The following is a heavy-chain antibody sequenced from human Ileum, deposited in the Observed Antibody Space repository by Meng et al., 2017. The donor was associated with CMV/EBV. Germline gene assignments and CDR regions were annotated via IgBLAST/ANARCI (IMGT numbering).Heavy chain of an antibody. V-gene: IGHV5-51*01. CDR3: ARSDIRGDAFDI. CDR2: IWPGDSDT. CDR1: GYSFHGYW. Sequence: GESLKIPCQGSGYSFHGYWVAWVGQMPGKGLECKGVIWPGDSDTRYSPSFQRQDTISADKSIRTAYLQWSSLKVSDTATYYCARSDIRGDAFDIWGQGTLVTVSS. J-gene: IGHJ3*02. D-gene: IGHD2-15*01.